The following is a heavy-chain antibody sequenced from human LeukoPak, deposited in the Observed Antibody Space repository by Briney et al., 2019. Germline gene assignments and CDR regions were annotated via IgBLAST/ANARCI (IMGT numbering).Heavy chain of an antibody. V-gene: IGHV4-4*09. CDR1: GGSISSYY. CDR3: ARLSPVNDDAFDT. J-gene: IGHJ3*02. CDR2: IYTSGST. Sequence: PSETLSLTCTVSGGSISSYYWSWIRQPPGKGLEWIGYIYTSGSTNYNPSLKSRVTISVDTSKNQFSLKLSSVTAADTAVYYCARLSPVNDDAFDTWGQGTMVTVSS. D-gene: IGHD1-1*01.